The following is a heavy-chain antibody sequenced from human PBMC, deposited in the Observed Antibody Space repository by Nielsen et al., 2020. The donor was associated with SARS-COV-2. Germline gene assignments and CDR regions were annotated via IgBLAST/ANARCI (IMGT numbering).Heavy chain of an antibody. CDR3: AKDRDYDILTGLFDY. V-gene: IGHV3-30*18. CDR2: ISYDGSNK. D-gene: IGHD3-9*01. CDR1: GFTFSSYG. J-gene: IGHJ4*02. Sequence: GGSLRFSCAASGFTFSSYGMHWVRQAPGKGLEWVAVISYDGSNKYCADSVKGRFTISRDNSKNTLYLQMNSLRAEDTAVYYCAKDRDYDILTGLFDYWGQGTLVTVSS.